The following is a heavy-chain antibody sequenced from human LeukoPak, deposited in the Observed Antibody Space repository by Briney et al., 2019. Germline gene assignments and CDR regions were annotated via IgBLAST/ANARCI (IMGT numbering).Heavy chain of an antibody. Sequence: ASVKVSCKASGYSFTGYYMHWVRQAPGQGLEWMGWINPYSGDTNFAQKFQGRVTVTRDTSISTAYMELSRLKSDDTAVYYCAKDRLGAILYFDYWGQGTFLTVSS. D-gene: IGHD1-26*01. V-gene: IGHV1-2*02. CDR3: AKDRLGAILYFDY. CDR2: INPYSGDT. CDR1: GYSFTGYY. J-gene: IGHJ4*02.